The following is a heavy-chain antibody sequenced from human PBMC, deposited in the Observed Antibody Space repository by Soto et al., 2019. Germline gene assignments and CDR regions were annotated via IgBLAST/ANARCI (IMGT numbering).Heavy chain of an antibody. CDR2: ISYSGTT. CDR1: GGSISSDASF. CDR3: ARGGASSKWLDP. J-gene: IGHJ5*02. V-gene: IGHV4-31*03. D-gene: IGHD2-15*01. Sequence: TSETLSLTCTVSGGSISSDASFWSWIRQLPGKGPEWIASISYSGTTSYNPSLRSRVTVSADTSKSQFSLNLSSVTAADTAVYYCARGGASSKWLDPWGQGTLVTVSS.